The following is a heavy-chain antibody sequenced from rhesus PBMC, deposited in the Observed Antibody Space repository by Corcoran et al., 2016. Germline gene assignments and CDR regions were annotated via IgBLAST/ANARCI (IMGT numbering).Heavy chain of an antibody. CDR1: GFTFSSYG. J-gene: IGHJ4*01. CDR2: ISNGGDST. CDR3: AKDTGIQLQLDY. V-gene: IGHV3S5*01. Sequence: EVQLVESGGGLVQPGGSLRLSCAASGFTFSSYGMIWVRQAPGKGLEWVSYISNGGDSTYYADSVKGRFTISRDNSKNTLSLQMNSLRAEDTAVYYCAKDTGIQLQLDYWGQGVLVTVSS. D-gene: IGHD5-12*01.